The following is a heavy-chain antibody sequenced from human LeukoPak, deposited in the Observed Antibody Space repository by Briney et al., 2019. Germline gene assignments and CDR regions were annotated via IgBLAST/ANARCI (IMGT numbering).Heavy chain of an antibody. CDR2: ISSSGSTI. D-gene: IGHD6-6*01. V-gene: IGHV3-48*03. CDR1: GFTFSSYE. J-gene: IGHJ4*02. Sequence: GGSLRLSCAASGFTFSSYEMNWVRQAPGKGLEWVSYISSSGSTIYYADSVKGRFTISRNNSKNTLYLQMISLRAEDTAVYYCAKDGYSSSSRDFDYWGQGTLVTVSS. CDR3: AKDGYSSSSRDFDY.